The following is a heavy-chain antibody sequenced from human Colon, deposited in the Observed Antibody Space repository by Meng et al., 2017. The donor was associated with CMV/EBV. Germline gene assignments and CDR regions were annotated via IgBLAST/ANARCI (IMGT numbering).Heavy chain of an antibody. D-gene: IGHD2-2*01. J-gene: IGHJ4*02. Sequence: ASVKVSCKTSGYTFTAFHVFWMRQAPGQGLEWIGMINPTGGSTSFAQDFRGRVTLTRDTSTSTVYMDVSSLRSEDTAVYFCARGTVRGPADHWGQGTLVTVSS. CDR2: INPTGGST. CDR1: GYTFTAFH. CDR3: ARGTVRGPADH. V-gene: IGHV1-46*01.